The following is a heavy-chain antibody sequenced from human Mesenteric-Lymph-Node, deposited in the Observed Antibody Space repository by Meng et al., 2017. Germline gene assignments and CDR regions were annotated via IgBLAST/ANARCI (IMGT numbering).Heavy chain of an antibody. CDR1: GFTFSSYV. CDR2: IAYVGSNK. Sequence: GESLKISCAASGFTFSSYVMHWVRQAPGKGLEWVAVIAYVGSNKYYADSVKGRFTNSRDTSKNTLYLQMNSLRAEDTAVYYCARDRFAPGWWRGAFDIWGQGTMVTVSS. CDR3: ARDRFAPGWWRGAFDI. J-gene: IGHJ3*02. V-gene: IGHV3-30*04. D-gene: IGHD2-15*01.